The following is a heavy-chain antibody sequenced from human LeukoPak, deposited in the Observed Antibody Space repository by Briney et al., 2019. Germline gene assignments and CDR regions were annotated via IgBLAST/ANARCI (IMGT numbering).Heavy chain of an antibody. J-gene: IGHJ4*02. CDR1: GDSISSDDYY. D-gene: IGHD3-10*01. Sequence: SETLSLTCTVSGDSISSDDYYWSWIRQTPGKGLEWIGYIYYSGSTYYNPSLKSRVTISVDTSKNQFSLKLSSVTAADTAVYYCARVVWFGELLPFDYWGQGTLVTVSS. V-gene: IGHV4-30-4*01. CDR3: ARVVWFGELLPFDY. CDR2: IYYSGST.